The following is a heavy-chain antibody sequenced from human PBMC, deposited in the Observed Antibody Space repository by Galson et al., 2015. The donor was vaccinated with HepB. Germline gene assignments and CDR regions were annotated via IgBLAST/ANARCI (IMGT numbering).Heavy chain of an antibody. J-gene: IGHJ4*02. V-gene: IGHV1-69*13. D-gene: IGHD3-10*01. Sequence: SVKVSCKASGGTFSSYAISWVRQAPGQGLEWMGGIIPIFGTANYAQKFQGRVTITADESTSTAYMELSSLRSEDTAVYYCARDLEVSGASDYWGQGTLVTVSS. CDR3: ARDLEVSGASDY. CDR1: GGTFSSYA. CDR2: IIPIFGTA.